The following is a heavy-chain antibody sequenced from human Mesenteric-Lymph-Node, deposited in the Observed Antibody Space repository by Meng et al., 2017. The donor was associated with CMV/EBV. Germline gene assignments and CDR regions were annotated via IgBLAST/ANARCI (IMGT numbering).Heavy chain of an antibody. CDR3: AHSSGIAAAGPFYFDY. V-gene: IGHV2-5*02. D-gene: IGHD6-13*01. CDR2: IYWDDDK. J-gene: IGHJ4*02. CDR1: GFSLSTSGVG. Sequence: QITLKESGATLVKLTQTLTLTCTFSGFSLSTSGVGVGWIRQPPGKALEWLALIYWDDDKRYSPSLKSRLTITKDTSKNQVVLTMTNMDPLDTATYYCAHSSGIAAAGPFYFDYWGQGTLVVASS.